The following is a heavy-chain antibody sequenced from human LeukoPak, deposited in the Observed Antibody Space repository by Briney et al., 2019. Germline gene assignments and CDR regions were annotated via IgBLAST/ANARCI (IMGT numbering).Heavy chain of an antibody. Sequence: PSETLSLTCAVYGGSFSGYYWSWIRQPPGKGLEWIGEINHNGSTNCNPSLKSRVTISVDTSKNQFSLKVSSVTAADTAVYYCADSLRSTFTFDYWGQGTLVTVSS. V-gene: IGHV4-34*01. CDR2: INHNGST. J-gene: IGHJ4*02. CDR1: GGSFSGYY. D-gene: IGHD4-17*01. CDR3: ADSLRSTFTFDY.